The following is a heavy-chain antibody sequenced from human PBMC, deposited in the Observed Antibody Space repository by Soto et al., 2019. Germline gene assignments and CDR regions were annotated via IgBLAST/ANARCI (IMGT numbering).Heavy chain of an antibody. Sequence: PGGSLRLSCAASRFTFSSYAMSWVRQAPGKGLEWVSAISGSVGSTYYADSVKGRFTISRDNSKNTLYLQMNSLRAEDTAVYYCAKKVLQGGYPEDYWGQGTLVTVSS. V-gene: IGHV3-23*01. D-gene: IGHD5-12*01. J-gene: IGHJ4*02. CDR1: RFTFSSYA. CDR2: ISGSVGST. CDR3: AKKVLQGGYPEDY.